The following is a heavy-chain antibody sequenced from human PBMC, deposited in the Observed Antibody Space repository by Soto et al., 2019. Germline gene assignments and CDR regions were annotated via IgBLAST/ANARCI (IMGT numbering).Heavy chain of an antibody. D-gene: IGHD3-16*01. J-gene: IGHJ4*02. CDR1: GGSFSGYY. Sequence: SETLSLTCAVYGGSFSGYYWSWIRQPPGKGLEWIGEINHSGSTNYNPSLKSRVTISVDTSKNQFSLKLSSVTAADTAVYYCARRLAPSWGALGYFDYWGQGTLVTVS. V-gene: IGHV4-34*01. CDR2: INHSGST. CDR3: ARRLAPSWGALGYFDY.